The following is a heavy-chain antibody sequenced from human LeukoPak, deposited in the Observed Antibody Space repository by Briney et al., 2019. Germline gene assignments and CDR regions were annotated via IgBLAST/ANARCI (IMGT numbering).Heavy chain of an antibody. J-gene: IGHJ1*01. CDR2: IYSSGST. D-gene: IGHD1-26*01. CDR3: ARGSGSYYGDFQH. V-gene: IGHV4-59*01. Sequence: PSETLSLTCTVSGGSISSYYWSWIRQPPGKGLEWIAYIYSSGSTNYNPSLKSRVTISVDTSKNQFSLKLTSVTVADTAVYYCARGSGSYYGDFQHWGQGTLVIVSS. CDR1: GGSISSYY.